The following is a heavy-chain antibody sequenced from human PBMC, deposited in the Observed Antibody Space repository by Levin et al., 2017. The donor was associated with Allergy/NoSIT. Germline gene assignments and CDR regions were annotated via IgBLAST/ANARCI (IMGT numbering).Heavy chain of an antibody. V-gene: IGHV4-38-2*02. D-gene: IGHD6-6*01. CDR2: IYRSGTT. CDR3: AREAPYSSSSLDY. J-gene: IGHJ4*02. Sequence: SETLSLTCAVSGSSIRSGYYWVWIRQPPGKGLEWIASIYRSGTTYYNPSLKSRVTISVDTSKNQFSLRLTSVTAADTAVYYCAREAPYSSSSLDYWGQGTLVTVSS. CDR1: GSSIRSGYY.